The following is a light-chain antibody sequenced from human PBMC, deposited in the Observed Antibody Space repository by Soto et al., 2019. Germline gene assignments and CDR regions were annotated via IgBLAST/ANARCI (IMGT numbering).Light chain of an antibody. V-gene: IGKV3-15*01. J-gene: IGKJ1*01. CDR3: QQYTNWPWT. Sequence: EIVMTPSQATLSVSPGERATLSASASQSVSSNLAWYQQKPGQAPRLLIYGASTRATGVPARFSGSGSGTEFTLTISSLQSEDFAVYYCQQYTNWPWTFGQGTKVDI. CDR1: QSVSSN. CDR2: GAS.